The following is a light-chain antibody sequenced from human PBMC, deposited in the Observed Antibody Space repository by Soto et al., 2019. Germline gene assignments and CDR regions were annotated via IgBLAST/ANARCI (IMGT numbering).Light chain of an antibody. CDR1: QSISSY. CDR2: AAS. V-gene: IGKV1-39*01. Sequence: DIQMTQSPSSLSASVGDRVTITCRASQSISSYLNWYQQKPGKAPKLLIYAASSLQSGVPSRFSGSGSGTDFTLTISSLQPEDFATYYCQQRYSTPPTYTFGQGTKLESK. J-gene: IGKJ2*01. CDR3: QQRYSTPPTYT.